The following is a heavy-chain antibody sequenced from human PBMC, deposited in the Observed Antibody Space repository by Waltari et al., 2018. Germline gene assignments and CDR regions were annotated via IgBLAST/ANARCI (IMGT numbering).Heavy chain of an antibody. V-gene: IGHV4-38-2*01. D-gene: IGHD2-8*01. CDR1: GYSISSGYY. J-gene: IGHJ3*02. CDR3: ARIVLMVYAKDAFDI. CDR2: IYHSGST. Sequence: QVQLQESGPGLVKPSETLSLTCAVSGYSISSGYYWGWIRQPPGKGRGWVGSIYHSGSTYYNPSLKSRVTISVDTSKNQFSLKLSSVTAADTAVYYCARIVLMVYAKDAFDIWGQGTMVTVSS.